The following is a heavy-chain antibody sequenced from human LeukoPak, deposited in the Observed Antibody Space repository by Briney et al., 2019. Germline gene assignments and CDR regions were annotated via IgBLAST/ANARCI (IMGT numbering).Heavy chain of an antibody. V-gene: IGHV1-46*01. D-gene: IGHD3-10*01. CDR3: ARVVRDGVGSYHFDN. J-gene: IGHJ4*02. Sequence: ASVKVSCKASGYTFTTYYLYWVRQAPGQGLEWMGLINPSGGSTSYAQKFQGRVTMTRDTSTSTVYTELSSLRSEDTAVYYCARVVRDGVGSYHFDNWGQGTLVTVSS. CDR1: GYTFTTYY. CDR2: INPSGGST.